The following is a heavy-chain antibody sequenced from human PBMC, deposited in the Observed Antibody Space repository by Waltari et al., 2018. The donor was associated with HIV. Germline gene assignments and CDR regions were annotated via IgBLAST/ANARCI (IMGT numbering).Heavy chain of an antibody. CDR1: VFHFISYW. V-gene: IGHV3-7*01. J-gene: IGHJ3*02. Sequence: ELKLVEDGGGLVQPGGYLSLYCVDSVFHFISYWMSWVRQAPGKGLEWVGNIKQDVSEKYYVDSVKGRFTISRDNAKNSLYLQMNSLRAEDTAVYYCARDNWNDGLDIWGQGTMVTVSS. CDR2: IKQDVSEK. CDR3: ARDNWNDGLDI. D-gene: IGHD1-1*01.